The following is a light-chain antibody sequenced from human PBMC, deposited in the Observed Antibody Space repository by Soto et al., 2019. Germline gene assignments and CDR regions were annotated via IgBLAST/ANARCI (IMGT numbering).Light chain of an antibody. Sequence: DIQMTQSPSTLSASVGDRVTITCRASQSISSWLAWYQQKPGKAPKLLIYDASSLESGVPSRFSGSGSVTQFTLTISILQPDDFATYYCQQYNSYSYTFGQGTKLEIK. CDR1: QSISSW. J-gene: IGKJ2*01. V-gene: IGKV1-5*01. CDR3: QQYNSYSYT. CDR2: DAS.